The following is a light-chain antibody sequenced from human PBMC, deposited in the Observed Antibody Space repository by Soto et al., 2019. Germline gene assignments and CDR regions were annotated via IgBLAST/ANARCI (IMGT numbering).Light chain of an antibody. J-gene: IGKJ4*01. CDR1: QSVSSY. V-gene: IGKV3-11*01. CDR2: DAS. Sequence: EIVLTQSPATLSLSPGERATLPCRASQSVSSYLAWYQQKPGQAPRLLISDASNRATGIPDRFSGSGSGTDFTLTVSSLEPEDFAVYYCHQRSKWPLTFGGGTKVDIK. CDR3: HQRSKWPLT.